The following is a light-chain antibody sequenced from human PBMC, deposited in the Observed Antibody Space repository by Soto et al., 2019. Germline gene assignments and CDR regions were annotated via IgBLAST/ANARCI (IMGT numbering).Light chain of an antibody. CDR1: NIGSKN. CDR3: QVWDSSTAP. Sequence: SYELTQPLSVSVALGQTASITCGGNNIGSKNVHWYQQKPGQAPVLVIYKDNNRPSGIPERFSGSNSGNTATLTISRAQAGDEADYYCQVWDSSTAPFGGGTKLTVL. J-gene: IGLJ2*01. V-gene: IGLV3-9*01. CDR2: KDN.